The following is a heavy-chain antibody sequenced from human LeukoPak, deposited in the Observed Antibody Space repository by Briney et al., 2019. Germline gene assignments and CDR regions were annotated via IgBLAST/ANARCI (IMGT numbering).Heavy chain of an antibody. J-gene: IGHJ4*02. CDR2: ISYEGNKK. D-gene: IGHD1-26*01. V-gene: IGHV3-30-3*01. CDR1: GFTFNSYA. Sequence: GGSLRLSCAASGFTFNSYAIHWVRQAPGKGLEWVAVISYEGNKKYYADSVKGRFTISRDNSKNTLYLQMNILRTEDTAVYYCSRDGLYKYSGTYGLDYWGQGTLVTVSS. CDR3: SRDGLYKYSGTYGLDY.